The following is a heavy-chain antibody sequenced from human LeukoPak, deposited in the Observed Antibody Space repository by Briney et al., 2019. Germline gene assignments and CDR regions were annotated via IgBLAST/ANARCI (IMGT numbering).Heavy chain of an antibody. J-gene: IGHJ6*03. CDR1: GGSVSSSSYY. Sequence: PSETLSLTCTVSGGSVSSSSYYWGWLRQPPGKGLEWIGSIYYSGTTYYNPSPKSPVTISVDTSKNQFSLKLTSVTAADTAVYYCARGTRYCSSTRCFGVYYFFYYMDVWGKGTTITVSS. CDR3: ARGTRYCSSTRCFGVYYFFYYMDV. D-gene: IGHD2-2*01. CDR2: IYYSGTT. V-gene: IGHV4-39*01.